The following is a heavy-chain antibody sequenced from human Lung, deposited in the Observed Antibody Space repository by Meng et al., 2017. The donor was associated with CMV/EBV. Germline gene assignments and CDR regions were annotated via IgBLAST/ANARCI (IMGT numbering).Heavy chain of an antibody. CDR2: IGTAGDT. Sequence: GGSLRLXCAASGFTFSSNDMHWVRQTTGKGLEWVSAIGTAGDTYYPGSVKGRFTISRENAKNSFYLQMNSLRAGDTAVYYCARDGRIAGRNWFYGMDIWGQGTXVTVSS. D-gene: IGHD6-6*01. V-gene: IGHV3-13*01. J-gene: IGHJ6*02. CDR3: ARDGRIAGRNWFYGMDI. CDR1: GFTFSSND.